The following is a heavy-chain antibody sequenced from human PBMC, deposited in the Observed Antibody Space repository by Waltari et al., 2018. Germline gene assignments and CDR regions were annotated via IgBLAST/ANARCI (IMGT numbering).Heavy chain of an antibody. V-gene: IGHV3-23*01. D-gene: IGHD2-15*01. Sequence: EVQLLESGGGLLQPGGSLRLSCTASGFRLSNYDWAWVRQAPGKGLEWVSGIRNSGGNTYYGDSVKGRFAISRDNSRNTLHLQMNGLRAEDTAIYYCTSWRVVAGTGWFDSWGQGTLVTVSS. CDR3: TSWRVVAGTGWFDS. CDR2: IRNSGGNT. J-gene: IGHJ5*01. CDR1: GFRLSNYD.